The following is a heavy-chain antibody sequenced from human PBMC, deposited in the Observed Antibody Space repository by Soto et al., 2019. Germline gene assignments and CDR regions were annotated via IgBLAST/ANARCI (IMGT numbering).Heavy chain of an antibody. Sequence: QITLKESSPTLVKPTQTLTLTCTFSGFSLRNNGVGVGWIRQPPGKALEWLAFIYWDDDKRYSPSLKNRLSIIKDASVNQVVLTMTNMDPVDTAIYYCVHRATLGGSWDTGWFDYWGQGSLVTVSS. D-gene: IGHD6-13*01. V-gene: IGHV2-5*02. J-gene: IGHJ5*01. CDR1: GFSLRNNGVG. CDR2: IYWDDDK. CDR3: VHRATLGGSWDTGWFDY.